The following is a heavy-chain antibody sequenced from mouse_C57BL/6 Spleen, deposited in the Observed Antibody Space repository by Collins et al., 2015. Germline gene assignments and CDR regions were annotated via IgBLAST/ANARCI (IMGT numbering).Heavy chain of an antibody. CDR2: IWRGGST. CDR1: GFSLTSYG. J-gene: IGHJ4*01. CDR3: AKIYYGSSLHYAMDY. D-gene: IGHD1-1*01. V-gene: IGHV2-5*01. Sequence: QVQLKQSGPGLVQPSQSLSITCTVSGFSLTSYGVHWVRQSPGKGLEWLGVIWRGGSTDYNAAFMSRLSITKDNSKSQVFFKMNSLQADDTAIYYCAKIYYGSSLHYAMDYWGQGTSVTVSS.